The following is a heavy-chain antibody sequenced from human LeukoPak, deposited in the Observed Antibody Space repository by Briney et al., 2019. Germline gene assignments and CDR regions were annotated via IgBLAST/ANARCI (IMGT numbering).Heavy chain of an antibody. CDR2: IIPIFGTA. Sequence: ASVKASCKASGGTFSSYAISWVRQAPGQGLEWMGGIIPIFGTANYAQKFQGRVTITTDESTSTAYMELSSLRSEDTAVYYCANEAAEWGKYNWFDPWGQGTLVTVSS. CDR3: ANEAAEWGKYNWFDP. CDR1: GGTFSSYA. V-gene: IGHV1-69*05. D-gene: IGHD7-27*01. J-gene: IGHJ5*02.